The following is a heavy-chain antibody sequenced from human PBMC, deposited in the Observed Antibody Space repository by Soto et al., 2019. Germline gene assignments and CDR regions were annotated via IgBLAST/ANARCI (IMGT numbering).Heavy chain of an antibody. Sequence: QVQLVQSGAEVKKPGSSVKVSCKASGGTLSTYSISWVRQVPGQGLEWMGRIIPILGIATYAQKFRDRVTITADKSTSTAYMELSSLRSEDTAVYYCARDYRAYYFASGSSSDPDYWGQGTLVTVSS. CDR2: IIPILGIA. CDR3: ARDYRAYYFASGSSSDPDY. D-gene: IGHD3-10*01. CDR1: GGTLSTYS. J-gene: IGHJ4*02. V-gene: IGHV1-69*08.